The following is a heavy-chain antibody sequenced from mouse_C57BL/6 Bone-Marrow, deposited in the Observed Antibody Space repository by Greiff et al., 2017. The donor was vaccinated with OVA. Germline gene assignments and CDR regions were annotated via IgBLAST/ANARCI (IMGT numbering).Heavy chain of an antibody. CDR3: ASGQGEMDY. CDR2: INPSTGGT. D-gene: IGHD3-1*01. J-gene: IGHJ4*01. V-gene: IGHV1-42*01. Sequence: VQLKESGPELVKPGASVKISCKASGYSFTGYYMTWVKQSPEKSLEWIGEINPSTGGTTYNQKFKAKATLTVDKSSSTAYMQLKSLTSEDSAVYYCASGQGEMDYWGQGTSVTVSS. CDR1: GYSFTGYY.